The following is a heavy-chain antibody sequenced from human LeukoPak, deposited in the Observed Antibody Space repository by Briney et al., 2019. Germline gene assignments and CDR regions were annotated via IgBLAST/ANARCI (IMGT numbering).Heavy chain of an antibody. D-gene: IGHD6-13*01. Sequence: ASVKVSCKASGYTFTSYGISWARQAPGQGLEWMGWISAYNGNTNYAQKLQGRVTMTTDTSTSTAYMELRSLRSDDTAVYYCASIVAAVPPSPKVENWFDPWGQGTLVTVSS. J-gene: IGHJ5*02. CDR1: GYTFTSYG. CDR2: ISAYNGNT. CDR3: ASIVAAVPPSPKVENWFDP. V-gene: IGHV1-18*01.